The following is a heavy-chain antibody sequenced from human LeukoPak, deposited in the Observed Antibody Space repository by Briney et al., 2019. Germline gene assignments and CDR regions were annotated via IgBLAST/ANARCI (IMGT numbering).Heavy chain of an antibody. CDR2: IYTSGST. J-gene: IGHJ6*03. D-gene: IGHD3-22*01. CDR1: GGSISSGSYY. CDR3: ARDSWTFYDSSGYYYPTYYYYYMDV. Sequence: SETLSLTCTVSGGSISSGSYYWRWIRQPAGKGLEWIGRIYTSGSTNYNPSLKSRVTISVDTSKNQFSLKLSSVTAADTAVYYCARDSWTFYDSSGYYYPTYYYYYMDVWGKGTTVTISS. V-gene: IGHV4-61*02.